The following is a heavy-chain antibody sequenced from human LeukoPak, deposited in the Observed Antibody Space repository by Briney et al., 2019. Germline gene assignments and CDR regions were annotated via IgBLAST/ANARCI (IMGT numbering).Heavy chain of an antibody. CDR1: GGSISSSSYY. CDR2: IYYSGST. J-gene: IGHJ4*02. V-gene: IGHV4-39*07. Sequence: PSETLSLTCTVSGGSISSSSYYWGWIRQPPGKGLEWIGSIYYSGSTYYNPSLKTRVTISVDTSKNQFSLKLTSVTAADTAVYYCARVGSGSFDYWGQGTLVTVSP. CDR3: ARVGSGSFDY. D-gene: IGHD6-19*01.